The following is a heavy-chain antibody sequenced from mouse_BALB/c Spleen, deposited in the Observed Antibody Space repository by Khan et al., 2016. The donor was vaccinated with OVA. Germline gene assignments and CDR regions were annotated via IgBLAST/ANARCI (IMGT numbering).Heavy chain of an antibody. CDR2: ISSGGDNT. CDR3: AKSNYGTLAY. D-gene: IGHD2-1*01. Sequence: EVELVESGGGLVKPGGSLKLSCAASGFTFSSFSMSWVRQTPEKRLEWVATISSGGDNTYYPASVKGRFPISRDHATNNLYLQMCSLRSEDTALYYCAKSNYGTLAYWGQGTLVTVSA. V-gene: IGHV5-9*03. CDR1: GFTFSSFS. J-gene: IGHJ3*01.